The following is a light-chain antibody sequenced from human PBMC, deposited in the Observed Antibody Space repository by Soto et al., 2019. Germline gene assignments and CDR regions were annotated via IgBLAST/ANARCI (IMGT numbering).Light chain of an antibody. Sequence: DIQMTQSPSTLSASVGDIVTITCRASQGIVRWFAWYQQKPGKAPKLLIYDASSLESGVPSRFSGSGAGTEFTLTISSLQPDDFATYYCQHYNSYSEAFGQGTKVDIK. CDR1: QGIVRW. CDR3: QHYNSYSEA. CDR2: DAS. V-gene: IGKV1-5*01. J-gene: IGKJ1*01.